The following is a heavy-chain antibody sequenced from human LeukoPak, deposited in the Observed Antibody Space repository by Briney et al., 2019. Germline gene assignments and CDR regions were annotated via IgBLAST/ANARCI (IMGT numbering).Heavy chain of an antibody. CDR3: ASPPYYYDSSGYYF. CDR2: IIPILGIA. J-gene: IGHJ4*02. CDR1: GGTFSSYA. Sequence: GASVKVSCEASGGTFSSYAISWVRQAPGQGLEWMGRIIPILGIANYAQKFQGRVTITADKSTSTAYMELSSLRSGDTAVYYCASPPYYYDSSGYYFWGQGTLVTVSS. D-gene: IGHD3-22*01. V-gene: IGHV1-69*04.